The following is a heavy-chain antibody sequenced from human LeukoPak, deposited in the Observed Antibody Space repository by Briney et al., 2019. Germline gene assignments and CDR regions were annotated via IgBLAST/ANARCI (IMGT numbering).Heavy chain of an antibody. CDR2: IYYSGST. Sequence: SETLSLTYTVSGGSISSYYWSWIRQPPGKGLKWIGYIYYSGSTNYNPSLKSRVTISVDTSKNQFSLKLSSVTAADTAVYYCARVRWFGGGYDYWGQGTLVTVSS. CDR3: ARVRWFGGGYDY. CDR1: GGSISSYY. J-gene: IGHJ4*02. V-gene: IGHV4-59*01. D-gene: IGHD3-10*01.